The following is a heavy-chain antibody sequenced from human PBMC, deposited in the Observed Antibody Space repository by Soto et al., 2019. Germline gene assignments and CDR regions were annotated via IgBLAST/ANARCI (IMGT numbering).Heavy chain of an antibody. CDR2: ISYDGSNK. J-gene: IGHJ3*02. V-gene: IGHV3-30*18. CDR3: AKDKAAGSVYYDGVHDAFDI. Sequence: GGSLRLSCAASGFTFSSYGMHWVRQAPGKGLEWVAVISYDGSNKYYADSVKGRFTISRDNSKNTLYLQMNSLRAEDTAVYYCAKDKAAGSVYYDGVHDAFDIWGQGTMVTVSS. CDR1: GFTFSSYG. D-gene: IGHD3-22*01.